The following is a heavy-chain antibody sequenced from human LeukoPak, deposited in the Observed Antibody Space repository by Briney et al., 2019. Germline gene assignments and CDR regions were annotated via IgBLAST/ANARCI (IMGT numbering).Heavy chain of an antibody. V-gene: IGHV3-30*02. CDR2: IRYDGGNK. CDR1: GFTFSSYG. CDR3: AKGYHYYDSSGYYTDDY. D-gene: IGHD3-22*01. Sequence: GSLRLSCAASGFTFSSYGMHWVRQAPGKGLEWVAFIRYDGGNKYYADSVKGRFTISRDNSKNTLYLQMNSLRAEDTAVYYCAKGYHYYDSSGYYTDDYWGQGTLVTVSS. J-gene: IGHJ4*02.